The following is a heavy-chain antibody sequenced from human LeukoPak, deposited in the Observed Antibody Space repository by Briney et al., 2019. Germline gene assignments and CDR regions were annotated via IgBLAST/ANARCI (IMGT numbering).Heavy chain of an antibody. CDR3: ARVLMVRGVSPLDY. CDR1: GFTFSSYA. Sequence: PGGSLRLSCAASGFTFSSYAMSWVRQAPGKGLEWVSAISGSGGSTYYADSVKGRFTISRDNSKNTLYLQMNSLRAEDTAVYYCARVLMVRGVSPLDYWGQGTLVTVSS. CDR2: ISGSGGST. D-gene: IGHD3-10*01. V-gene: IGHV3-23*01. J-gene: IGHJ4*02.